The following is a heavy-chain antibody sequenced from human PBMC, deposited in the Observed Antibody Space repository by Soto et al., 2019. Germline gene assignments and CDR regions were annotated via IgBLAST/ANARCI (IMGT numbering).Heavy chain of an antibody. CDR1: GYTFTGHY. J-gene: IGHJ4*02. D-gene: IGHD1-26*01. CDR3: GRGRSGQIVVFY. CDR2: IGLKSGAT. Sequence: ASVKVSCKASGYTFTGHYINWAGQAPEQGPEWTGVIGLKSGATRNAHTFQGRVTMTRDTSITTVYMELKNLSPDDTAVYYCGRGRSGQIVVFYWGQGTPVTVSS. V-gene: IGHV1-2*02.